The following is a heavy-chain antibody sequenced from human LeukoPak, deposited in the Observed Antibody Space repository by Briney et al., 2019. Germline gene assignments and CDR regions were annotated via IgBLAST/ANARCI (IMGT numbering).Heavy chain of an antibody. V-gene: IGHV3-66*01. Sequence: PGGCLRLSCAAYGFTVSSNYMRWVRQAPGKGLGWVSVIYSGGRTYYADSVKGRFNIPRDNSQNTLYLQIDSLRAEDTAVYYCARGYSGYDSQTPFDYWGQGTLVTVSS. CDR3: ARGYSGYDSQTPFDY. J-gene: IGHJ4*02. CDR1: GFTVSSNY. CDR2: IYSGGRT. D-gene: IGHD5-12*01.